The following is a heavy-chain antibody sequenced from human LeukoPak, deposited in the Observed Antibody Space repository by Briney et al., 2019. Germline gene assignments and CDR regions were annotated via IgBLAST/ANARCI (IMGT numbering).Heavy chain of an antibody. Sequence: PGESLKISCKGPGYTFTSYWIAWVRQMPGKGLEWMGIIYPGDSDVRYSPSFQGQVTISVDKSISTANLQWSSLKASDTAIYYCARRMESGYSFDYWGQGTLVTVSS. CDR2: IYPGDSDV. CDR1: GYTFTSYW. D-gene: IGHD3-22*01. V-gene: IGHV5-51*01. CDR3: ARRMESGYSFDY. J-gene: IGHJ4*02.